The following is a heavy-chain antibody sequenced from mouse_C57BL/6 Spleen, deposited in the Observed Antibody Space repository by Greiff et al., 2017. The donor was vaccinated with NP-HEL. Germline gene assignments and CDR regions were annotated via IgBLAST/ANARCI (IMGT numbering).Heavy chain of an antibody. CDR2: IWSGGST. CDR3: ARKGEYYGSSLDY. Sequence: VKLMESGPGLVQPSQSLSITCTVSGFSLTSYGVHWVRQSPGKGLEWLGVIWSGGSTDYNAAFISRLSISKDNSKSQVFFKMNSLQADDTAIYYCARKGEYYGSSLDYWGQGTTLTVSS. CDR1: GFSLTSYG. V-gene: IGHV2-2*01. D-gene: IGHD1-1*01. J-gene: IGHJ2*01.